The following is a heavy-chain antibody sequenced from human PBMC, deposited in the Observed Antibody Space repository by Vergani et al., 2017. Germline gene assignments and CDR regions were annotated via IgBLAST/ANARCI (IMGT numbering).Heavy chain of an antibody. D-gene: IGHD4-17*01. CDR1: GYTFTDHY. V-gene: IGHV1-69-2*01. CDR2: VDPEDGET. Sequence: EVQLVQSGAEVKKPGATMKISCKVSGYTFTDHYMHWVKQAPGKGLEWMGLVDPEDGETIYAEKFKGRVTIAADTSTDTAHLELSSLRSEDTAVYYCATPQTVTTGGIEVWRQGTTVIVSS. CDR3: ATPQTVTTGGIEV. J-gene: IGHJ6*02.